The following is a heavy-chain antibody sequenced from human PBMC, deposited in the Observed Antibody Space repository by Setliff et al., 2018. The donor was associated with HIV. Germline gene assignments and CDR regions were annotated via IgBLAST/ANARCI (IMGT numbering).Heavy chain of an antibody. J-gene: IGHJ4*02. D-gene: IGHD6-19*01. CDR2: IYHSGSA. CDR1: GGSMNSGGYS. CDR3: ARSPRIGVAGEFEY. Sequence: PSETLSLTCAVSGGSMNSGGYSWSWIRQPPGKGLEWIGYIYHSGSAIYNPSLNSRVTISVDTSKNQFSLKVNSVTAADTAVYYCARSPRIGVAGEFEYWGQGTLVTVSS. V-gene: IGHV4-30-2*01.